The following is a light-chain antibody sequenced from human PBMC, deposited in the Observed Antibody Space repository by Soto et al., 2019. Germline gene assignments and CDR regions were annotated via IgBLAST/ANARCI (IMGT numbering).Light chain of an antibody. J-gene: IGLJ1*01. CDR1: SSDVGGYNY. Sequence: QSVLTQPASVSGSPGQSITISCTGTSSDVGGYNYVSWYQQHPGKAPKLMIYEVSNRPSGVSNRFSGSKSGNTASLTISGLQAEDEADYSCSSYTSSSTRGFGTGTKVTVL. CDR2: EVS. V-gene: IGLV2-14*01. CDR3: SSYTSSSTRG.